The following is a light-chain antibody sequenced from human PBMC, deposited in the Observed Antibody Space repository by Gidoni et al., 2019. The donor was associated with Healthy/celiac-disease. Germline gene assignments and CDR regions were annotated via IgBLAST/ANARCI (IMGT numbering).Light chain of an antibody. CDR1: QGISSY. CDR2: AAS. CDR3: QQLNSDPSLT. J-gene: IGKJ4*01. Sequence: DIQLTQSPSFLSASVGDRVTITCRASQGISSYLAWYQQKPGKAPKLLIYAASTLQSGVPSRFSGSGSGTEFTLTISSLQPEDFATYYCQQLNSDPSLTFGGXTKVEIK. V-gene: IGKV1-9*01.